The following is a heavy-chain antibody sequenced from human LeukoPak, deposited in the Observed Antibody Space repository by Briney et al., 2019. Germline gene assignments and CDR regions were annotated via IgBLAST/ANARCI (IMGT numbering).Heavy chain of an antibody. Sequence: GGSLRLSCAASGFTFSSYSMNWVRQAPGKGLEWVSYISSSSSTIYYADSVKGRFTISRDNAKNSLYLQMNSLRVEDTAVYYCASLGYCSGTSCRAPFDYWGQGSLVTVSS. CDR3: ASLGYCSGTSCRAPFDY. CDR2: ISSSSSTI. CDR1: GFTFSSYS. J-gene: IGHJ4*02. V-gene: IGHV3-48*04. D-gene: IGHD2-2*01.